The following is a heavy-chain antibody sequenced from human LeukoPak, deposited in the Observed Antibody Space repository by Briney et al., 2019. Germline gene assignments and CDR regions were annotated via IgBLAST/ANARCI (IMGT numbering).Heavy chain of an antibody. CDR2: ISWNSGSI. CDR3: AKDTGYYYDSSGYHDY. Sequence: PGRSLRLSCAASGFTFDDYAMHWVRQAPGKGLEWVSGISWNSGSIGYADSVKGRFTISRDNAKNSLYLQMNSLRAEDTALYYCAKDTGYYYDSSGYHDYWGQGTLVTVSS. V-gene: IGHV3-9*01. D-gene: IGHD3-22*01. J-gene: IGHJ4*02. CDR1: GFTFDDYA.